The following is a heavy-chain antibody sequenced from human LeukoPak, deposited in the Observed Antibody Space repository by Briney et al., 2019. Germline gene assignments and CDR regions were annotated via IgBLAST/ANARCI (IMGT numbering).Heavy chain of an antibody. CDR3: ARSDGYNYLGYFDY. V-gene: IGHV3-48*03. Sequence: GGSLRLSCAASGFTFSSYEMNWVRPAPGKGLEWVSYISSSGSTIYYADSVKGRFTISRDNAKNSLYLQMNSRRAEDTAVYYCARSDGYNYLGYFDYWGQGTLVTVSS. D-gene: IGHD5-24*01. CDR2: ISSSGSTI. J-gene: IGHJ4*02. CDR1: GFTFSSYE.